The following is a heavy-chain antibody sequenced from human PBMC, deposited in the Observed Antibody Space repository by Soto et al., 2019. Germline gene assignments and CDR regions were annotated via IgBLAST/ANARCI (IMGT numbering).Heavy chain of an antibody. J-gene: IGHJ6*03. CDR3: AKGNGYQLLSYYYYYMDV. CDR1: GGTFSSYT. Sequence: GASVKVSCKASGGTFSSYTISWVRQAPGQGLEWMGRIIPILGIANYAQKFQGRVTITADKSTSTAYMELSSLRSEDTAVYYCAKGNGYQLLSYYYYYMDVWGKGTTVTVSS. D-gene: IGHD2-2*01. V-gene: IGHV1-69*02. CDR2: IIPILGIA.